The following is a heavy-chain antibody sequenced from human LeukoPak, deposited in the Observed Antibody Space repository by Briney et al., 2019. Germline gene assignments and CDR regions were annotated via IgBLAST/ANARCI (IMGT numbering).Heavy chain of an antibody. V-gene: IGHV3-23*01. D-gene: IGHD1-1*01. CDR2: ITGSGGST. CDR1: GFTFSSYA. J-gene: IGHJ4*02. Sequence: GGSLRLSCAAPGFTFSSYAMSWVRQAPGKGLEWVSAITGSGGSTYYADSVKGRFTISRDNSKNTQYVQMDSLRAEDTAVYYCATERNGVFDYWGQGTLVTVSS. CDR3: ATERNGVFDY.